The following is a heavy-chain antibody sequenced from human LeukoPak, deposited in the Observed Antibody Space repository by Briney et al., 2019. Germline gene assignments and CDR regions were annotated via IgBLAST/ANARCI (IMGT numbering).Heavy chain of an antibody. V-gene: IGHV4-34*01. D-gene: IGHD4-23*01. J-gene: IGHJ4*02. CDR3: ARDPTTVVTLPYYFDF. Sequence: SETLSLTCAVHGGSFSGYHWNWIRQSPGKGLEWIGEINDRGRTNYNPSLKSRFTLSVDTSKKQFSLKLSSVTAADTAVYYCARDPTTVVTLPYYFDFWGQGTLVTASS. CDR2: INDRGRT. CDR1: GGSFSGYH.